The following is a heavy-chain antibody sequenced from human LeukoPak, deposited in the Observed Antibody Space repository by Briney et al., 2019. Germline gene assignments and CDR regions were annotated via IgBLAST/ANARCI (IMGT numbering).Heavy chain of an antibody. CDR1: GFTFSSYS. D-gene: IGHD3-10*01. CDR3: ARDSVPNY. V-gene: IGHV3-21*04. J-gene: IGHJ4*02. Sequence: GGSLRLSCAASGFTFSSYSMNWVRQAPGKGLEWVSSITSRSNHIFYEDSVKGRFTISRDNANNSLYLEMNSLRAEDTAVYNCARDSVPNYWGQGTLVTVSS. CDR2: ITSRSNHI.